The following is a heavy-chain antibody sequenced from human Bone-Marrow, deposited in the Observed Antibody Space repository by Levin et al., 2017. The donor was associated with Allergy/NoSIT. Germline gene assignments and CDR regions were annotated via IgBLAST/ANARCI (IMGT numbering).Heavy chain of an antibody. CDR2: INSDGSST. V-gene: IGHV3-74*01. Sequence: GGSLRLSCAASGFTFSSYWMHWVRQAPGKGLVWVSRINSDGSSTSYADSVKGRFTISRDNAKNTLYLQMNSLRAEDTAVYYCATSIAARPYFDYWGQGTLVTVSS. CDR3: ATSIAARPYFDY. CDR1: GFTFSSYW. D-gene: IGHD6-6*01. J-gene: IGHJ4*02.